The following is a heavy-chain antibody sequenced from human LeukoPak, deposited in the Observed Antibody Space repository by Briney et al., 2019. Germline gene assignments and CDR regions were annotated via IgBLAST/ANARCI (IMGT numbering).Heavy chain of an antibody. V-gene: IGHV3-21*01. CDR2: ITSSSSSI. D-gene: IGHD1-1*01. Sequence: PGGSLRLSRAASGFTFSSYNMNWVRQAPGKGLEWVSSITSSSSSIYYADSVKGRFTISRDNAKNSLYLQMNSLRAEDTAVYYCANTKQFEYWGQGTLVTVSS. CDR3: ANTKQFEY. CDR1: GFTFSSYN. J-gene: IGHJ4*02.